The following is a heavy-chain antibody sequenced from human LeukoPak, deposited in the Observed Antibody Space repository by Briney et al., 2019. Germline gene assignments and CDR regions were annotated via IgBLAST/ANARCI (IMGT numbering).Heavy chain of an antibody. D-gene: IGHD7-27*01. CDR1: GFTFSDYY. CDR2: ISSSGSTI. V-gene: IGHV3-11*04. CDR3: AKVDPNWGSTFGAFDI. Sequence: GGSLRLSCAASGFTFSDYYMSWIRQAPGKGLEWVSYISSSGSTIYYADSVKGRFTISRDNAKNSLYLQMNSLRAEDTAVYYCAKVDPNWGSTFGAFDIWGQGTMVTVSS. J-gene: IGHJ3*02.